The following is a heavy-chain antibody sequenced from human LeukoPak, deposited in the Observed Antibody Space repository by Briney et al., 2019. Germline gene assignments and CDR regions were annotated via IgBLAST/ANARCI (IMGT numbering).Heavy chain of an antibody. CDR3: ARHSGSGYAGIDY. CDR1: GGSISSSNW. CDR2: IYHSGST. V-gene: IGHV4-4*02. Sequence: PSETLSLTCAVSGGSISSSNWWSWVRQPPGKGLEWIGEIYHSGSTNYNPSLKSRVTISVDKSKNQFSLKLSSVTAADTAVYYCARHSGSGYAGIDYWGQGTLVTVSS. D-gene: IGHD1-26*01. J-gene: IGHJ4*02.